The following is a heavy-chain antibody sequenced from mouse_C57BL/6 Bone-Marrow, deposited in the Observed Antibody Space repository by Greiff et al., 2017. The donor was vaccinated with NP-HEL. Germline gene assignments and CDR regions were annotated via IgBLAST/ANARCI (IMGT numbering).Heavy chain of an antibody. D-gene: IGHD3-2*02. V-gene: IGHV7-1*01. CDR3: ARDAGSSGYEAMDY. J-gene: IGHJ4*01. CDR2: SRNKANDYTT. Sequence: EVNVVESGGGLVQSGRSLRLSCATSGFTFSDFYMEWVRQAPGKGLEWIAASRNKANDYTTEYSASVKGRFIVSRDTSQSILYLQMNALRAEDTAIYYCARDAGSSGYEAMDYWGQGTSVTVSS. CDR1: GFTFSDFY.